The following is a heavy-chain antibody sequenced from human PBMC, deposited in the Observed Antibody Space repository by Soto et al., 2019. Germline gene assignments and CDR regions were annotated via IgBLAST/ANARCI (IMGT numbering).Heavy chain of an antibody. J-gene: IGHJ4*02. Sequence: QVQLQQWGAGLLKPSETLSLTCAVYGGSFSDYYWSWIRQPPGKGLEWIGEINHSGTTNYNPSLKSRVTISVDTSKNQFSLKLSSVTAADTAVYYCARGPGEQWLDFDYWGQGTLVTVSS. D-gene: IGHD6-19*01. CDR3: ARGPGEQWLDFDY. V-gene: IGHV4-34*01. CDR2: INHSGTT. CDR1: GGSFSDYY.